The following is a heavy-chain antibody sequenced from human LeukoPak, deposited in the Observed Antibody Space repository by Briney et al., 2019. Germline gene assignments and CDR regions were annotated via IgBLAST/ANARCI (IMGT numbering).Heavy chain of an antibody. V-gene: IGHV4-34*01. CDR3: ASLRLYLDSSGPTRLDP. J-gene: IGHJ5*02. CDR2: INHSGST. CDR1: GGSFSGYY. D-gene: IGHD3-22*01. Sequence: SETLSLTCAVYGGSFSGYYWSWIRQPPGKGLEWIGEINHSGSTNYNPSLKSRVTISVDTSKNQFSLKLSSVTAADTAVYYCASLRLYLDSSGPTRLDPWGQGTLVTVSS.